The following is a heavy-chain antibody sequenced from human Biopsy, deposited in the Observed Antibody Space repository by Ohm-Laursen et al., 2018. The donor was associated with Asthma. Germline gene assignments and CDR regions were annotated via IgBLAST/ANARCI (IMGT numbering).Heavy chain of an antibody. CDR1: PGSFSGFY. Sequence: DTLSLTWDVYPGSFSGFYWTWIRQSPEKGLEWIGETNERGVTNNNPSLKSRVIISIDTYWNRVSLKLTSVTAADTAVYYCARGPELDVWGQGTTVTVSS. CDR2: TNERGVT. J-gene: IGHJ6*02. V-gene: IGHV4-34*01. CDR3: ARGPELDV.